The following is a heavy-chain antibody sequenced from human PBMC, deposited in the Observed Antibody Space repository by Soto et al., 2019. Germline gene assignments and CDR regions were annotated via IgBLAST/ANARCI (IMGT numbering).Heavy chain of an antibody. J-gene: IGHJ4*02. CDR2: VNQDGTQK. D-gene: IGHD6-19*01. Sequence: GGSLRLSCAGSGFTFSGYWMTWIRQPPGKGLEWVASVNQDGTQKFYVDSVKGRFTISRDNAKNSLFLQMISLRAEDTAVYYCARWESSDWYLGIWGQGTLVTVSS. V-gene: IGHV3-7*03. CDR1: GFTFSGYW. CDR3: ARWESSDWYLGI.